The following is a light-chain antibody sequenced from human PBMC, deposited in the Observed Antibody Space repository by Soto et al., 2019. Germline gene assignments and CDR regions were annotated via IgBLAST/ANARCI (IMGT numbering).Light chain of an antibody. CDR1: QSVSSY. CDR2: DSS. Sequence: EIVLTQSPATLSLSPGERATLSCRSSQSVSSYLAWYQQKPGQAPRLLIYDSSNRAAGIPARFSGSGSGTDFTRTISSLEPEDFSVYYYQKPSNWPRTFGQGTKVEIK. J-gene: IGKJ1*01. V-gene: IGKV3-11*01. CDR3: QKPSNWPRT.